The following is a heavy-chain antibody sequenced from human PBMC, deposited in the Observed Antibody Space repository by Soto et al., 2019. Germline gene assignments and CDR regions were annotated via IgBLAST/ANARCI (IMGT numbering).Heavy chain of an antibody. CDR2: INAGNGNT. CDR1: GYTFTSYA. V-gene: IGHV1-3*01. D-gene: IGHD6-25*01. CDR3: ARGIAANFSSNWFDP. J-gene: IGHJ5*02. Sequence: GASVKVSCKASGYTFTSYAMHWVRQAPGQRLEWMGWINAGNGNTKYSQKFQGRVTITRDTSASTAYMELSSLRSEDTAVYYCARGIAANFSSNWFDPWGQGTLVTVSS.